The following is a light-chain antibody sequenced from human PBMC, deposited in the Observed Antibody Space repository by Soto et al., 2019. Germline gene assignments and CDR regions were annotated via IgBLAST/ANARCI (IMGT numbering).Light chain of an antibody. J-gene: IGKJ5*01. V-gene: IGKV3-20*01. Sequence: EVVLTQSPGTLSLSPGERATLSCRASQSVSSSYLAWYQQKPGQAPRLLIYDASNRATGIPARFSGSGSGTDFTLTISSLEPEDFAVYYCRAITFGQGTRLEIK. CDR2: DAS. CDR3: RAIT. CDR1: QSVSSSY.